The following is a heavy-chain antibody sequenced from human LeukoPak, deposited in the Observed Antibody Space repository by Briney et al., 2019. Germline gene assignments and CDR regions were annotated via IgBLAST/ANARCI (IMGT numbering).Heavy chain of an antibody. CDR1: GGSIRSYY. CDR3: ARDMDGSGSYYNNLGWFDP. CDR2: ISYSGST. D-gene: IGHD3-10*01. Sequence: PSETLSLTCTVSGGSIRSYYWSWIRQPPEKGLEWIGYISYSGSTNYNPSLKSRVTISVDTSKNQFSLKLSSVTAADTAVYYCARDMDGSGSYYNNLGWFDPWGQGTLVTVSS. V-gene: IGHV4-59*01. J-gene: IGHJ5*02.